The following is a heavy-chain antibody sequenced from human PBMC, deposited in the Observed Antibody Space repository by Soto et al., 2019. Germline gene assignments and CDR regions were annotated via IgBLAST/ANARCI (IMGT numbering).Heavy chain of an antibody. V-gene: IGHV1-2*02. J-gene: IGHJ3*02. D-gene: IGHD6-6*01. CDR3: ARTRIAARPGGAFDI. CDR1: GYTFTGYY. CDR2: INPNSGGT. Sequence: ASMKVSCKASGYTFTGYYMHWVRQAPGQGLEWMGWINPNSGGTNYAQKFQGRVTMTRDTSISTAYMELSRLRSDDTAVYYCARTRIAARPGGAFDIWGQGTMVTVSS.